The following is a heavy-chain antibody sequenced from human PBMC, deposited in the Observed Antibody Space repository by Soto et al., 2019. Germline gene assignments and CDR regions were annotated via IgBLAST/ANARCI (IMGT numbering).Heavy chain of an antibody. J-gene: IGHJ5*02. CDR3: AKVWFGDPNWFDT. V-gene: IGHV3-23*01. CDR1: GFTFSSYA. CDR2: ISGSGGST. Sequence: GGSLSLSCAASGFTFSSYAMSWVRQAPGKGLEWVSAISGSGGSTYYADSVKGRFTISRDNSKNTLYLQMNSLRAEGTAVYYCAKVWFGDPNWFDTWGPGTLVTVSS. D-gene: IGHD3-10*01.